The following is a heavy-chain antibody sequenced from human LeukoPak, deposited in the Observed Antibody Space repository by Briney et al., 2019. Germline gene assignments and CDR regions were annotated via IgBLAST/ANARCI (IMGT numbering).Heavy chain of an antibody. CDR2: IRYDGSNK. CDR3: ARGEYYDSSGYYDVGNSIDY. CDR1: GFTFSSYG. J-gene: IGHJ4*02. Sequence: GGSLRLSCAASGFTFSSYGMHWVRQAPGKGLEWVAFIRYDGSNKYYADSVKGRFTISRDNSKNTLYLQMNSLRAEDTAVYYCARGEYYDSSGYYDVGNSIDYWGQGTLVTVSS. V-gene: IGHV3-30*02. D-gene: IGHD3-22*01.